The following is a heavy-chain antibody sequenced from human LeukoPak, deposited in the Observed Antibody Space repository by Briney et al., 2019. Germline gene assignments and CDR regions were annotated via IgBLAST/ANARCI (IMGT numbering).Heavy chain of an antibody. Sequence: SETLSLTCTVSGGSISSGSYYWSWIRQPAGKGLEWIGRIYTSGSTTYNPSLKSRVTISVDTSKNQFSLKLSSVTAADTAVYYCARDFRGYDSFNWGQGTLVTVSS. CDR3: ARDFRGYDSFN. CDR2: IYTSGST. V-gene: IGHV4-61*02. CDR1: GGSISSGSYY. D-gene: IGHD3-22*01. J-gene: IGHJ4*02.